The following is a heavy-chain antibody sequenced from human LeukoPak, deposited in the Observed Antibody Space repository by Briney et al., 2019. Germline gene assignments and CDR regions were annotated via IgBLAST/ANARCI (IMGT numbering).Heavy chain of an antibody. V-gene: IGHV3-23*01. CDR3: AKGPYGPGAFDI. CDR1: GFTFSSSV. Sequence: GGSLRLSCAASGFTFSSSVMSWVRQAPGKGLEWVSDIGGSRGTTNYADSVKGRFTISRDNSKNTLYLQMNSLRAEDTAVYYCAKGPYGPGAFDIWGQGTMVTVSS. CDR2: IGGSRGTT. J-gene: IGHJ3*02. D-gene: IGHD3-10*01.